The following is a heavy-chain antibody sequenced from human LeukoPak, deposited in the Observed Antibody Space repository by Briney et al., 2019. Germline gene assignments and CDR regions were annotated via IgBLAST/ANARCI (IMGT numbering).Heavy chain of an antibody. CDR3: AKGAAYCGGDCSAGWFDP. CDR1: GFTFSNYA. V-gene: IGHV3-23*01. Sequence: GGSLRLSCAASGFTFSNYAMTWVRQAPGKGLEWVSAISGIGDNTYYADSVKGRFTISRDNSKNTLFLQMSSLRVDDTAVYYCAKGAAYCGGDCSAGWFDPWGQGTLVTVSS. CDR2: ISGIGDNT. J-gene: IGHJ5*02. D-gene: IGHD2-21*01.